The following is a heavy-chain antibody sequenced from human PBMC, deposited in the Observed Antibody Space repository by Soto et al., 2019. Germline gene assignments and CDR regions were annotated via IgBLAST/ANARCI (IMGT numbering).Heavy chain of an antibody. CDR1: GFTFSSYA. CDR2: ISGSGGST. J-gene: IGHJ5*02. D-gene: IGHD5-18*01. V-gene: IGHV3-23*01. Sequence: PGGSLRLSCAASGFTFSSYAMSWVRQAPGKGLEWVSAISGSGGSTCYADSVKGRFTISRDNSKNTLYLQMNSLRAEDTAVYYCAKGRNRQLAKGSWFDTWGQGTLVTVSS. CDR3: AKGRNRQLAKGSWFDT.